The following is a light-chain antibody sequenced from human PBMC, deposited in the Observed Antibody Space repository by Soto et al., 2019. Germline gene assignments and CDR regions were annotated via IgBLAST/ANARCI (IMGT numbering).Light chain of an antibody. J-gene: IGKJ1*01. CDR3: QQYNNWPV. V-gene: IGKV3-15*01. CDR2: AAS. Sequence: EIVATQTPAVLSVAPWGRATLYCRASQSVSSNLAWYQQKPGQAPRLLIYAASTRATGIPARFSGSGSGTEFTLTISILQSEDFAVYYWQQYNNWPVFGQGTKVDIK. CDR1: QSVSSN.